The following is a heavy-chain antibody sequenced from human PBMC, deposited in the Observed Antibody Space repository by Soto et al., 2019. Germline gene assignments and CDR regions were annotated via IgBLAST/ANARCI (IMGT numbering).Heavy chain of an antibody. CDR1: GYTFTSYG. Sequence: ASVKVSCKASGYTFTSYGISWVRQAPGQGLEWMGWISAYNGNTNYAQKLQGRVTMTTDTSTSTAYMELRSLRSDDTAVYYCARDSADSGYDSRVLPFSSDNYYYGMDVWGQGTTVTVSS. V-gene: IGHV1-18*01. J-gene: IGHJ6*02. CDR3: ARDSADSGYDSRVLPFSSDNYYYGMDV. CDR2: ISAYNGNT. D-gene: IGHD5-12*01.